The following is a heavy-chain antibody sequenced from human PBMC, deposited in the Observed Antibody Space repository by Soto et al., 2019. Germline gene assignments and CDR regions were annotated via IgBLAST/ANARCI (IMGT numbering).Heavy chain of an antibody. Sequence: ASETLSLTCTVSGGSISSYYWSWIRQPPGKGLEWIGYIYYSGSTNYNPSLKSRVTISVDTSKNQFSLKLSSVTAADTAVYYCARALGDSSGSLPTNFDYWGQGTLVTVSS. CDR2: IYYSGST. J-gene: IGHJ4*02. V-gene: IGHV4-59*08. CDR3: ARALGDSSGSLPTNFDY. CDR1: GGSISSYY. D-gene: IGHD3-22*01.